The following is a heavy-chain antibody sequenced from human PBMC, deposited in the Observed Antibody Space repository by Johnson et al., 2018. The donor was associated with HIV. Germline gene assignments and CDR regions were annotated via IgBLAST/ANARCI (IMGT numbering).Heavy chain of an antibody. Sequence: EVQLVESGGGVVQPGGSLRLSCAASGFTFSNSWMHWVRQAPGKGPVWVSGTYDNGNIINYADSVKGRFTISRDNAKNSLYLQMNSLRVEDTAVYYCARDPNSSNCSGVTCYSAAFDIWGQGTMVTVSS. J-gene: IGHJ3*02. D-gene: IGHD2-15*01. CDR2: TYDNGNII. CDR1: GFTFSNSW. CDR3: ARDPNSSNCSGVTCYSAAFDI. V-gene: IGHV3-74*01.